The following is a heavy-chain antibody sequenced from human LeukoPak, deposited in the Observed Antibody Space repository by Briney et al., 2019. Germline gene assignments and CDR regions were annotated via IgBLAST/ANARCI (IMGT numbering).Heavy chain of an antibody. CDR1: GFTFSSYS. D-gene: IGHD5-18*01. Sequence: AGGSLRLSCEVSGFTFSSYSMTWVRQAPGKGLEWVSSISSSSSYIYYADSVKGRFTISRDNAKNSLYLQMNSLRAEDTAVYYCAKERIQLWLTLTTDAFDIWGQGTMVTVYS. V-gene: IGHV3-21*06. CDR3: AKERIQLWLTLTTDAFDI. J-gene: IGHJ3*02. CDR2: ISSSSSYI.